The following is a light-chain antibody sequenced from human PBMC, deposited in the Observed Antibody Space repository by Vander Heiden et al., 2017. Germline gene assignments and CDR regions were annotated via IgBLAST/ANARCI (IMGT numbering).Light chain of an antibody. Sequence: QSVLTQPPSASGTPGQRVTISCSGSSSHIGSNTVNWYQQLPGTAPKLRIYSNNQRPSGVPDRFSGSKSGTSASLAISGLQSEDEADYYCAAWDDSLNGPVFGGGTKLTVL. CDR3: AAWDDSLNGPV. CDR1: SSHIGSNT. V-gene: IGLV1-44*01. CDR2: SNN. J-gene: IGLJ3*02.